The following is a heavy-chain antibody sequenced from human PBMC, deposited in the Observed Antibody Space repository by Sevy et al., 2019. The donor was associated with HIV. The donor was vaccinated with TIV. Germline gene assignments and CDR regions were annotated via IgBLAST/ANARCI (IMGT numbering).Heavy chain of an antibody. CDR1: GGTFSNHI. D-gene: IGHD3-16*02. J-gene: IGHJ4*02. CDR2: ILPVFGTT. V-gene: IGHV1-69*13. CDR3: AKGMQFSFLLSQVPLTAFES. Sequence: ASVKVSCQTSGGTFSNHIINWVRQAPGHEFEWVGGILPVFGTTNYAQRFRGRVTFAADDSTRTHYMELSSLRSDDTASHYCAKGMQFSFLLSQVPLTAFESWGQGTLVAVSS.